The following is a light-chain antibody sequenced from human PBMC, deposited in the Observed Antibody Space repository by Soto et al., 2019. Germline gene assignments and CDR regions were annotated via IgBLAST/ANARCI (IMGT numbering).Light chain of an antibody. CDR2: RTS. CDR1: QNISTN. Sequence: DIVMTQSPATLSVSPGERATLSCRASQNISTNLAWYQQKPGQSPRLIMFRTSTRATGVPARFSGSGSGTELNITIRSLQSEDFAVYYCQTYNTWPRATFGGGTKVDIX. J-gene: IGKJ4*01. CDR3: QTYNTWPRAT. V-gene: IGKV3-15*01.